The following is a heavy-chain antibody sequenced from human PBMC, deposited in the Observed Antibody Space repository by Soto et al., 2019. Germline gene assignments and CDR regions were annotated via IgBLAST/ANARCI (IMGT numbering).Heavy chain of an antibody. V-gene: IGHV4-39*01. CDR2: IFYSGTP. D-gene: IGHD2-21*02. CDR3: DTFMVPASRQTDFDF. J-gene: IGHJ4*02. CDR1: GGSISTSDYY. Sequence: QLQLQESGPGRVKPSETLSLTCTVSGGSISTSDYYWGWVRQPPGKGLEWIGNIFYSGTPYYNPSPKRRLTSSVDTTQNPFSLKLNSVTAADTDVYFCDTFMVPASRQTDFDFWVPGTLVTVSS.